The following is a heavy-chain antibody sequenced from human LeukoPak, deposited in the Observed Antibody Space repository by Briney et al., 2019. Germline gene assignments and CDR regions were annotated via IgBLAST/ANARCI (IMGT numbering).Heavy chain of an antibody. CDR2: IYHSGSS. CDR3: ARVNINNWHSCDY. Sequence: SETLSLTCAVSGGSISSNNWWGWVRQPPGKGLEWIGEIYHSGSSNYNPSLKSRVTISVDKSRNHFSLNLSSVTAADTAVYYCARVNINNWHSCDYWGQGTLVTVSS. D-gene: IGHD1-1*01. J-gene: IGHJ4*02. CDR1: GGSISSNNW. V-gene: IGHV4-4*02.